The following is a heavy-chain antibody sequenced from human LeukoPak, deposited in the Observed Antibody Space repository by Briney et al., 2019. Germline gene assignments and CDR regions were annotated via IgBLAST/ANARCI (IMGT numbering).Heavy chain of an antibody. CDR2: ISSGGIT. CDR3: ARLGRLTNYYYYYGLDV. J-gene: IGHJ6*02. V-gene: IGHV3-48*04. D-gene: IGHD3-10*01. CDR1: EFTLSDYS. Sequence: GGSLRLSCVVSEFTLSDYSMNWVRQAPGKRLEWLSYISSGGITDYADSVKGRFTIVRDSANNSLHLHMNSLRVEDTAVYYCARLGRLTNYYYYYGLDVRGQGTTVTVSS.